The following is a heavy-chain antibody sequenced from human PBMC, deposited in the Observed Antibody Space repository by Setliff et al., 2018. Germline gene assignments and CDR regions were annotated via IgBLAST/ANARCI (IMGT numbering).Heavy chain of an antibody. CDR2: INHSGST. V-gene: IGHV4-34*01. J-gene: IGHJ1*01. CDR1: GGSFSDYY. Sequence: SETLSLTCTVYGGSFSDYYWGWIRQPPGKGLEWIAEINHSGSTNYNPSLKSRVTISVDTSRNQFSLKMTSLTAADTAVYYCARVDFTMIQGVLGLWGQGTLVTVSS. CDR3: ARVDFTMIQGVLGL. D-gene: IGHD3-10*01.